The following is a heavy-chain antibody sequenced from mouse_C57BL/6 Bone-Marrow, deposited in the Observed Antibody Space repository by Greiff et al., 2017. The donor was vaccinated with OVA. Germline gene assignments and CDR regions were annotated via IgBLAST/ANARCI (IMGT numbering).Heavy chain of an antibody. Sequence: VQLQQSGAELVRPGASVKLSCKASGYTFTDYYINWVKQRPGQGLEWIARIYPGSGNTYYNEKFKGKATLTAEKSSSTAYMQLSSLTSEDSAVDFCASYYGSSPWFAYWGQGTLVTVSA. D-gene: IGHD1-1*01. CDR3: ASYYGSSPWFAY. J-gene: IGHJ3*01. CDR2: IYPGSGNT. CDR1: GYTFTDYY. V-gene: IGHV1-76*01.